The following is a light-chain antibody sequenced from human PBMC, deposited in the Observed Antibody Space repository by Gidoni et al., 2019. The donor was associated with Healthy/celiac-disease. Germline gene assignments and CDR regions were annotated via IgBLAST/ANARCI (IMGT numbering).Light chain of an antibody. V-gene: IGLV1-40*01. J-gene: IGLJ2*01. CDR2: GNS. CDR1: SSNIGAGYA. CDR3: QSYDSSLSGL. Sequence: QSVLTQPPSVSGAPGQRVTISCTGSSSNIGAGYAVHWYQQLPGTAPKLLIYGNSNRPSGVPYRFSGSKSGTSASLAITGLQAEDEADYYCQSYDSSLSGLFGGGTKLTVL.